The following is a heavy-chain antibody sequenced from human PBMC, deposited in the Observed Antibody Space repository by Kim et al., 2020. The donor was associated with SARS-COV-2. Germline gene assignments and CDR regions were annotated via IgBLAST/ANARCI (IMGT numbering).Heavy chain of an antibody. J-gene: IGHJ4*02. V-gene: IGHV5-51*01. CDR3: ARRDGYRIYFDY. D-gene: IGHD5-12*01. Sequence: RYSPSCQGQVTISADKSISTAYLQWSSLKASDSAMYYCARRDGYRIYFDYWGQGTLVTVSS.